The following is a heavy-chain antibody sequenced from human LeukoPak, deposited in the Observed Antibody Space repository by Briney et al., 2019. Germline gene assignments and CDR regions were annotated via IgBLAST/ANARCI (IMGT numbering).Heavy chain of an antibody. V-gene: IGHV4-34*01. D-gene: IGHD6-13*01. J-gene: IGHJ5*02. CDR3: ARGDSSSWYDDVVFNWFDP. CDR1: GGSFSGYY. Sequence: SETLSLTCAVYGGSFSGYYWSWIRQPPGKGLEWIGEINHSGSTNYNPSLKSRVTISVDTSKNQFSLKLSSVTAADTAVYYCARGDSSSWYDDVVFNWFDPWGQGTLSPSPQ. CDR2: INHSGST.